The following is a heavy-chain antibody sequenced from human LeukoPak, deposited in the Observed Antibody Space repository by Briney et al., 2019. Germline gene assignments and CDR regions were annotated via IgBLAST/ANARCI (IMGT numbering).Heavy chain of an antibody. Sequence: PSETLSLTCAVYGGSFSGYYWSWIRQSPGKGLEWIGSIYHSGSTYYNTSLKSRVTISIDTSKNQFSLKLSSVTAADTAVYYCARHWYYYDSSTYHFDYWGQGTLVTVSS. D-gene: IGHD3-22*01. J-gene: IGHJ4*02. CDR2: IYHSGST. V-gene: IGHV4-34*01. CDR3: ARHWYYYDSSTYHFDY. CDR1: GGSFSGYY.